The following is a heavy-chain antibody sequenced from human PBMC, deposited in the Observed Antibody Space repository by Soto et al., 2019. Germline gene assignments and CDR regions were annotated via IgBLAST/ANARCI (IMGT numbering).Heavy chain of an antibody. CDR3: ARVLRGQHGLPIDY. CDR1: GGTFSSYT. Sequence: QVQLVQSGAEVKKPGSSVKVSCKASGGTFSSYTISWVRQAPGQGLEWMGRIIPILGIANYAQKFQGRVTITADKSTSTAYMELSSLRSEDTAVYYCARVLRGQHGLPIDYWGQGTLVTVSS. V-gene: IGHV1-69*02. D-gene: IGHD2-15*01. CDR2: IIPILGIA. J-gene: IGHJ4*02.